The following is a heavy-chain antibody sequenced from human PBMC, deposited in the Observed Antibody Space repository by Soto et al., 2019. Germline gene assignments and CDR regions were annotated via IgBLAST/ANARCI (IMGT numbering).Heavy chain of an antibody. D-gene: IGHD3-16*01. CDR3: ASARFTFGAIIPLEH. V-gene: IGHV1-46*03. Sequence: QMQLVQSGPEVKRPGASVKVSCKASGYSFASYYMHWVRQAPGQGLAWMGLINPGGTSTNYAQKFQGRGTMTRDTSTSTVNMELSSRRSEDTAVYYCASARFTFGAIIPLEHWGQGTLVTVSS. J-gene: IGHJ4*02. CDR2: INPGGTST. CDR1: GYSFASYY.